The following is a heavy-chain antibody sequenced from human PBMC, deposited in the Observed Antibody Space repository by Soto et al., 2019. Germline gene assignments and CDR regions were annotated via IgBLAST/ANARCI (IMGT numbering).Heavy chain of an antibody. D-gene: IGHD6-19*01. V-gene: IGHV4-38-2*02. J-gene: IGHJ5*02. Sequence: SETLSLTCAVSGYSISSGYYWGWIRQPPGKGLEWTGSIYHSGSTYYNPSLKSRVTISVDTSKNQFSLKLSSVTAADTAVYYCARDSSGWANNWFDPWGQGTLVTVSS. CDR3: ARDSSGWANNWFDP. CDR2: IYHSGST. CDR1: GYSISSGYY.